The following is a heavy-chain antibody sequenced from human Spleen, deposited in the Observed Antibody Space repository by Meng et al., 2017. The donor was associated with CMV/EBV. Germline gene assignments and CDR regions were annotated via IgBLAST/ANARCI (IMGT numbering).Heavy chain of an antibody. CDR3: ARGVAY. CDR2: ISSSGSDI. J-gene: IGHJ4*02. Sequence: GGSLRLSCAASGFTFSDYYMNWIRQAPGKGLEWVSYISSSGSDIYYADSVKGRFTISRDNAKNSLYLQMNSLRAEDTAVYYCARGVAYWGQGTLVTVSS. CDR1: GFTFSDYY. V-gene: IGHV3-11*04.